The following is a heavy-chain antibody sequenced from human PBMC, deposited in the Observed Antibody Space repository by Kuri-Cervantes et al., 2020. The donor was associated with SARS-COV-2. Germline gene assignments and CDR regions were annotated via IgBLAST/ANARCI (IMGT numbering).Heavy chain of an antibody. D-gene: IGHD2-2*02. V-gene: IGHV4-39*01. CDR2: IYYSGST. CDR3: ARLGVVPAAIQIDY. CDR1: GGSISSSSYY. Sequence: ESLKISCTVSGGSISSSSYYWGWIRQPPGKGLEWTGSIYYSGSTYYNPSLKSRVTISVDTSKNQFSLKLSSVTAADTAVYYCARLGVVPAAIQIDYWGQGTLVTVSS. J-gene: IGHJ4*02.